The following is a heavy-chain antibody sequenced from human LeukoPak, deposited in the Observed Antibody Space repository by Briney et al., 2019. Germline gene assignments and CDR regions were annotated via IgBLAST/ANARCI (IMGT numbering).Heavy chain of an antibody. V-gene: IGHV1-2*02. Sequence: VASVKVSCKASGYTFTSYDINWVRQAPGQGLEWMGWINPNSGDTNYAQKFQGRVTMTRDTSISTAYMELSRLRSDDTAVYYCARVYSSSNYWGQGTLVTVSS. CDR3: ARVYSSSNY. D-gene: IGHD6-6*01. J-gene: IGHJ4*02. CDR1: GYTFTSYD. CDR2: INPNSGDT.